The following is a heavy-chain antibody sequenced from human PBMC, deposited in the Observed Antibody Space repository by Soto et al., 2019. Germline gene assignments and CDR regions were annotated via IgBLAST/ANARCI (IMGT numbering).Heavy chain of an antibody. V-gene: IGHV4-59*06. CDR1: GGPISTYY. D-gene: IGHD3-10*01. CDR2: IHYSGAT. J-gene: IGHJ6*02. Sequence: SETLSLTCTVSGGPISTYYWSWFRQVPGKGPEWMGYIHYSGATHYNPSLKSRLTISLDTSKNQFSLRLSSVTAADTAVYFCARHRGHHGAAISWTYGRGGWGRGXTVAFSS. CDR3: ARHRGHHGAAISWTYGRGG.